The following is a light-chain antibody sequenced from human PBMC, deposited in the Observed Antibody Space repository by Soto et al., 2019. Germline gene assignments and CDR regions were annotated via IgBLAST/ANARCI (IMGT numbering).Light chain of an antibody. CDR2: GAS. V-gene: IGKV1-39*01. CDR3: LQTYNLPRT. J-gene: IGKJ1*01. Sequence: DIQMTQSPSSLSASVGDRVTITCRASLTIGDSLSWFQQKAGKPPTLLIYGASALQSGVPARSSGSGSGTDFTLTISNMQREDFATYYCLQTYNLPRTFGQGTKVDIK. CDR1: LTIGDS.